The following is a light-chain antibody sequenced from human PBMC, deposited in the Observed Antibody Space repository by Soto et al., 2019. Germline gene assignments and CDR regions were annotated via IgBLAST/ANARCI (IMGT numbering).Light chain of an antibody. V-gene: IGKV3-11*01. CDR2: NAS. CDR3: QHRAGWPPALT. J-gene: IGKJ4*01. CDR1: ESVSNS. Sequence: ETVLTQSPATLSLSPGERATLSCRAIESVSNSLAWYQHKPGQAPRLLIYNASNRATGIPARFSGSGSGTDFTLTISSLEPEDFAVYFGQHRAGWPPALTFGGGTKV.